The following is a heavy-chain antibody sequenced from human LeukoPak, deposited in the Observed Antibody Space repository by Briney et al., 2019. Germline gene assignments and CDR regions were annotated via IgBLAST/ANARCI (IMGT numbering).Heavy chain of an antibody. CDR1: GFVFSTYA. CDR3: AKFSGIWHYYPMDV. V-gene: IGHV3-23*01. Sequence: HAGGSLRLSCGASGFVFSTYAMSWVRQTPGKGLEWVSAISDSGASTYYADSVKGRFTISREHSTNTLYLQMSSLRADDTAIYYCAKFSGIWHYYPMDVRGQGTTVTVSS. CDR2: ISDSGAST. J-gene: IGHJ6*02. D-gene: IGHD3-10*01.